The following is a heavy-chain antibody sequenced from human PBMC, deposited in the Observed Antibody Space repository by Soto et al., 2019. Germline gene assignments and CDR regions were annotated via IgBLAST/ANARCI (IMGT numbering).Heavy chain of an antibody. J-gene: IGHJ6*02. V-gene: IGHV1-46*01. CDR1: GYTFTSYY. Sequence: SVKVSCKASGYTFTSYYMHWVRQAPGQGLEWMGIINPSGGSTSYAQKFQGRVTMTRDTSTSTVYMELSSLRSEDTAVYYCARDVGGYCSGGSCYAVYYGMDVWG. CDR3: ARDVGGYCSGGSCYAVYYGMDV. D-gene: IGHD2-15*01. CDR2: INPSGGST.